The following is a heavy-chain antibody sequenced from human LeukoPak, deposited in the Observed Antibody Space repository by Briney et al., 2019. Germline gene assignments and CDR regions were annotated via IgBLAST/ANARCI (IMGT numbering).Heavy chain of an antibody. CDR1: GYSFTSYW. CDR3: ARRSVAGHFPNKKNWFDP. V-gene: IGHV5-51*01. CDR2: IHPGDSDT. Sequence: GESLKISCKGSGYSFTSYWIGWVRQMPGKGLEWMGIIHPGDSDTRYSPSFQGQVTISADKSISTAYLQWSSLKASDTAMYYCARRSVAGHFPNKKNWFDPWGQGTLVTVSS. J-gene: IGHJ5*02. D-gene: IGHD6-19*01.